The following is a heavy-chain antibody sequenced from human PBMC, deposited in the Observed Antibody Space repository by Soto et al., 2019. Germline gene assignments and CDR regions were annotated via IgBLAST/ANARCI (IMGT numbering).Heavy chain of an antibody. CDR3: ARGGGALDY. CDR2: IATRGGTT. J-gene: IGHJ4*02. CDR1: GYTFVSYA. D-gene: IGHD3-10*01. V-gene: IGHV1-46*01. Sequence: QVQLVQSGAEVKKSGASVKVSCKTSGYTFVSYAIYWVRQATGQGFEWMGMIATRGGTTSYALKCQDRVSVTRDTSTSTVYRDLRNVKSEDTAVYYCARGGGALDYGGQGTLVTVSS.